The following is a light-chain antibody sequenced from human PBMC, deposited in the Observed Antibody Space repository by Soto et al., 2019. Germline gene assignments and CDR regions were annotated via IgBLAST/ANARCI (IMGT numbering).Light chain of an antibody. CDR3: QQFGNSPT. Sequence: EIVLTQSPATLSLSPGERVTLSCEASQSLTNNYLAWYQQRPGLAPRLLIFDASSRATGIPDRFSGSGSGTDFTLTISRLEPEDFAVYYCQQFGNSPTFGGGTKVEFK. V-gene: IGKV3D-20*01. J-gene: IGKJ4*01. CDR2: DAS. CDR1: QSLTNNY.